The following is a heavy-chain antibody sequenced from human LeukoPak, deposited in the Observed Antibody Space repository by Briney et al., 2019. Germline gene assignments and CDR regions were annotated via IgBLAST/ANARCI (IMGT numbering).Heavy chain of an antibody. J-gene: IGHJ2*01. Sequence: SQTLSLTCTVSGGSISSGGYYWSWIRQPPGKGLEWIGYIYHSGSTYYNPSLKSRVTISVDRSKNQFSLELSSVTAAGTAVYYCARKGRSTRYFDLWGRGTLVTVSS. V-gene: IGHV4-30-2*02. D-gene: IGHD1-26*01. CDR3: ARKGRSTRYFDL. CDR1: GGSISSGGYY. CDR2: IYHSGST.